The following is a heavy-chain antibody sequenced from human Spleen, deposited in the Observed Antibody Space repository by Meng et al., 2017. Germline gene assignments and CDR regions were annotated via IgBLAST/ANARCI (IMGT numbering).Heavy chain of an antibody. D-gene: IGHD6-13*01. CDR1: GYTFTGYY. Sequence: ASVKVSCKASGYTFTGYYMHWVRQAPGQGLEWMGRINPNSGGTNYAQKFQGRVTMTRDTYISTAYMELSGLRSDDTAMYYCARDEDISAAGKLFGDYWGQGTLVTVSS. CDR2: INPNSGGT. V-gene: IGHV1-2*06. CDR3: ARDEDISAAGKLFGDY. J-gene: IGHJ4*02.